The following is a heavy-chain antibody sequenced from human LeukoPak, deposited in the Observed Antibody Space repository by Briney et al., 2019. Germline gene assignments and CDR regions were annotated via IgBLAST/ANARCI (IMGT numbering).Heavy chain of an antibody. J-gene: IGHJ3*02. V-gene: IGHV3-30*02. CDR3: AKDLNDYGGSHAFDI. Sequence: GGTLRLSCAASGFTFSSYGMHWVRQAPGKGLEWVAFIRYDGSNKYYADSVKGRFTISRDNSKNTLYLQMNSLRAEDTAVYYCAKDLNDYGGSHAFDIWGQGTMVTVSS. D-gene: IGHD4-23*01. CDR2: IRYDGSNK. CDR1: GFTFSSYG.